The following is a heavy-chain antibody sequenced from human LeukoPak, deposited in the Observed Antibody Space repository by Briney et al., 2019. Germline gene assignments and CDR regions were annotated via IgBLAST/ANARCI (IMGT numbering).Heavy chain of an antibody. CDR2: ISGSGGST. J-gene: IGHJ3*02. Sequence: PGGSLRLSCAASGFTFSSYAVSWVRQAPGKGLEWVSAISGSGGSTYYADSVKGRFTISRDNSKNTLYLQMNSLRAEDTAVYYCAKFYYDILTGPPIAFDIWGQGTMVTVSS. CDR3: AKFYYDILTGPPIAFDI. D-gene: IGHD3-9*01. CDR1: GFTFSSYA. V-gene: IGHV3-23*01.